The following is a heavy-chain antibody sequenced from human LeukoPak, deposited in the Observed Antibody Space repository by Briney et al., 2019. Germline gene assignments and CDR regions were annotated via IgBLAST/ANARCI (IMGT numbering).Heavy chain of an antibody. J-gene: IGHJ4*02. CDR3: ATNMGF. D-gene: IGHD2/OR15-2a*01. Sequence: PGGSLRLSCAASGFTVGNNYMKWIRQAPGKGLEWVSLIYSGGSTYYADSVKGRFTISRDSSKNTLYLQVNSLRVEDTAVYYCATNMGFWGQGTLVTVSS. CDR1: GFTVGNNY. V-gene: IGHV3-53*01. CDR2: IYSGGST.